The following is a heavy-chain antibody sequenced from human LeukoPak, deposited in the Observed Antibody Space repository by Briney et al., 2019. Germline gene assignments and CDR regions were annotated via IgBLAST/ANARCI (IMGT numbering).Heavy chain of an antibody. V-gene: IGHV4-39*01. CDR1: AGSISSSY. J-gene: IGHJ4*02. CDR2: IYYSGST. CDR3: ARRNGYPFFDS. Sequence: PSETLSLTCTVSAGSISSSYWGWIRQPPGQGLEWIGSIYYSGSTYNNPSLKSRVTISIDTSKNQFSLKVSSVTAADTAVYYCARRNGYPFFDSWGQGTLVTVSS. D-gene: IGHD5-18*01.